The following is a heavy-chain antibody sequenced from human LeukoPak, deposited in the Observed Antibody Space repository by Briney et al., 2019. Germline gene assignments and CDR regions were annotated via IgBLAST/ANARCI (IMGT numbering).Heavy chain of an antibody. CDR2: ISSNGGST. CDR3: VEGGRGYSYGPPMGY. V-gene: IGHV3-64D*06. D-gene: IGHD5-18*01. J-gene: IGHJ4*02. CDR1: GFTFSSYA. Sequence: GGSLRLSCSASGFTFSSYAMHWVRQAPGKGLEYVSAISSNGGSTYYADSVKGRFTISRDNSKNTLYLQMSSLRAEDTAVYYCVEGGRGYSYGPPMGYWGQGTLVTVSS.